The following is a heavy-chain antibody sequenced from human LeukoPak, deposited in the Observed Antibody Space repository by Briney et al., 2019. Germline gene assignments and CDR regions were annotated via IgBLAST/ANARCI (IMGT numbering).Heavy chain of an antibody. Sequence: GGSLRLSCAVSGFTFSRYWMHWVRQVPGKGLVWVSRISSDGSSTNYADSVKGRFTISRDNAKNTVYLQMNSLRVEDTAVYYCARYCPGSICHRPYFDYWGQGTLVTVSS. V-gene: IGHV3-74*01. CDR3: ARYCPGSICHRPYFDY. CDR1: GFTFSRYW. CDR2: ISSDGSST. J-gene: IGHJ4*02. D-gene: IGHD2-8*02.